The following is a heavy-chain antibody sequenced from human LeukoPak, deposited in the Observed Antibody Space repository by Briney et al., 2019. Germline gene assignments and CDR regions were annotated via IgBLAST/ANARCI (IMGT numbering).Heavy chain of an antibody. Sequence: GGSRRLSCVASGFTFSNYTMNWVRQAPGKGLEWVSYISSSSNTIYYADSVKGRFTISRDNAKNSLYLQMSSLRVEDTAVYYCAGGYSSNWHYFEYWGQGTLVTVSS. CDR1: GFTFSNYT. CDR3: AGGYSSNWHYFEY. D-gene: IGHD6-13*01. J-gene: IGHJ4*02. V-gene: IGHV3-48*01. CDR2: ISSSSNTI.